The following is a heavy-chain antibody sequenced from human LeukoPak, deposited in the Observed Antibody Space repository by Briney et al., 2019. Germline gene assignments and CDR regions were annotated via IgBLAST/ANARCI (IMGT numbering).Heavy chain of an antibody. Sequence: ASVKVSYKASGYTFTGYYMHWVRQAPGQGLEWMGRINPNSGGTNYAQKFQGRVTMTRDTSISTAYMELSRLRSDDTAVYYCARDRSPGYSSGWYDYWGQGTLVTVSS. CDR3: ARDRSPGYSSGWYDY. D-gene: IGHD6-19*01. V-gene: IGHV1-2*06. CDR1: GYTFTGYY. J-gene: IGHJ4*02. CDR2: INPNSGGT.